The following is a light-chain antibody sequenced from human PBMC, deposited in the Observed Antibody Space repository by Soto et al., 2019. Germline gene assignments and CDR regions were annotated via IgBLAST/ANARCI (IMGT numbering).Light chain of an antibody. Sequence: DIQMTQSPSTLSASVGDRVTITCRASQSISSWLAWYQQKPGKAPKLLIYDASSLESGVPSRFSGSCSGTEFTLTISSLQPDDFATYYCQQYNSYSRTFGQGTKVDI. CDR2: DAS. J-gene: IGKJ1*01. CDR1: QSISSW. CDR3: QQYNSYSRT. V-gene: IGKV1-5*01.